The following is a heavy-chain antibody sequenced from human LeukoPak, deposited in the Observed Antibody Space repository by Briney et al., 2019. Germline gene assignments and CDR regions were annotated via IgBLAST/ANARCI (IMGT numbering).Heavy chain of an antibody. Sequence: GGSLRLSCSASGFTFSSYAMHWVRQAPGKGLEYVSAISSNGGSTYYADSVKGRFTISRDNSKNTLYLKMSSLRAEDTAVYYCVKGSLAAAGAFDYWGQGTLVTVSS. CDR2: ISSNGGST. V-gene: IGHV3-64D*06. CDR3: VKGSLAAAGAFDY. CDR1: GFTFSSYA. D-gene: IGHD6-13*01. J-gene: IGHJ4*02.